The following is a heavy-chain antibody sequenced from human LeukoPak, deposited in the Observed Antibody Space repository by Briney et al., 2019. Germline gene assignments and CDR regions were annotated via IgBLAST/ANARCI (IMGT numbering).Heavy chain of an antibody. V-gene: IGHV1-69*04. J-gene: IGHJ6*02. CDR1: GGTFSSYA. Sequence: SVKVSCKASGGTFSSYAISWVRQAPGQGLEWMGRIIPILGIANYAQKFQGRVTITADKSTSTAYMELSSLRSEDTAVYYCARCPGYSSGLVYGMDVWGQGTTVTVSS. D-gene: IGHD6-19*01. CDR2: IIPILGIA. CDR3: ARCPGYSSGLVYGMDV.